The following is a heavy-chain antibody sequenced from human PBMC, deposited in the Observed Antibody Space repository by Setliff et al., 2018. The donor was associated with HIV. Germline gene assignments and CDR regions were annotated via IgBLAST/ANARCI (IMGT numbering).Heavy chain of an antibody. V-gene: IGHV3-66*01. J-gene: IGHJ3*02. CDR1: GFTFSGYS. D-gene: IGHD2-15*01. Sequence: GGSLRLSCAASGFTFSGYSMNWVRQAPGKGLEWVALMYKGGETYYADFVKGRFTISRDNAKSTVYLQMGSLSADDTAVYYCARGGFNHAFDIWGQGTMVTVSS. CDR2: MYKGGET. CDR3: ARGGFNHAFDI.